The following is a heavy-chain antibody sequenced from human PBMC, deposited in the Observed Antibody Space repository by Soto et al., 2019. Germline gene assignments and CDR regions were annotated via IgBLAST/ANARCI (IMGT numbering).Heavy chain of an antibody. CDR3: ARGYCSGGSCYLYYFDY. D-gene: IGHD2-15*01. CDR1: GYTFTSYY. CDR2: INPSGCST. J-gene: IGHJ4*02. V-gene: IGHV1-46*01. Sequence: ASVKVSCKASGYTFTSYYMHWVRQAPGQGLEWMGIINPSGCSTSYAQKFQGRVTMTRDTSTSTVYMELSSLRSEDTAVYYCARGYCSGGSCYLYYFDYWGQGTLVTV.